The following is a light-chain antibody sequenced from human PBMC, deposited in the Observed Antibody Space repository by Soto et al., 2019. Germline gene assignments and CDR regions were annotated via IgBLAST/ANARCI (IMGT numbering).Light chain of an antibody. CDR2: GAS. Sequence: DIVMTQSPATLSVSPGERATLSCRASRSVSSNLAWYQQKPGQAPRLLIYGASTRATGIPARLSGSGSGTDFTLTISSLEAEDFALYYCQQRSKWPVTFGGGTKVDIK. CDR1: RSVSSN. V-gene: IGKV3-15*01. CDR3: QQRSKWPVT. J-gene: IGKJ4*01.